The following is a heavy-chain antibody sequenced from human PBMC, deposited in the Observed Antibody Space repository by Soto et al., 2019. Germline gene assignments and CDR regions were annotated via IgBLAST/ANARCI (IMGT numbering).Heavy chain of an antibody. CDR3: ARGGYCSGGSCYRTLYYYYYMDV. Sequence: QVQLVQSGAEVKKPGSSVKVSCKASGGTFSSYTISWVRQAPGQGLEWMGRIIPILGIANYAQKFQGRVTITADKSTSTAYMELSSLRSEDTAVYYCARGGYCSGGSCYRTLYYYYYMDVWGKGTTVTVSS. V-gene: IGHV1-69*02. CDR2: IIPILGIA. D-gene: IGHD2-15*01. CDR1: GGTFSSYT. J-gene: IGHJ6*03.